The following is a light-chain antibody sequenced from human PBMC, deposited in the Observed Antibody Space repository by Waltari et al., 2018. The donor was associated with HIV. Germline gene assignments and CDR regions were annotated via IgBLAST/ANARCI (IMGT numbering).Light chain of an antibody. CDR2: SNN. Sequence: QSVLTQPPSASGTPGQRVTISCSGSSSNIGSTYVYWYQQLPGTTPQLLIYSNNQRPSGVPDRFSGSKAGTSASLAISGLRSEDEADYYWAAWDDSLSGWVFGGGTKLTVL. J-gene: IGLJ3*02. CDR1: SSNIGSTY. V-gene: IGLV1-47*02. CDR3: AAWDDSLSGWV.